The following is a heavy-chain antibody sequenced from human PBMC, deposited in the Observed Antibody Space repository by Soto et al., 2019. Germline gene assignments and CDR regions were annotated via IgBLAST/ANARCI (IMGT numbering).Heavy chain of an antibody. D-gene: IGHD3-22*01. Sequence: QVQLVQSGAEVKKPGSSVKVSCKASGGTFSSYTISWVRQAPGQGLEWMGRIIPILGIANYAQKFPGRVTITXXKXTXXAYMELSSLRSEDTAVYYCARPTMMTIVDYYGMDVWGQGTTVTVSS. CDR1: GGTFSSYT. CDR3: ARPTMMTIVDYYGMDV. J-gene: IGHJ6*02. V-gene: IGHV1-69*02. CDR2: IIPILGIA.